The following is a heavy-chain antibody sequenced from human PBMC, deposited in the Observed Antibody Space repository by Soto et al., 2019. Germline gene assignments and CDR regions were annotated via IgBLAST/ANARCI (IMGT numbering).Heavy chain of an antibody. CDR1: GGTFSSYA. CDR2: IIPIFGTA. Sequence: SVKVSCKASGGTFSSYAISWVRQAPGQGLEWMGGIIPIFGTANYAQKFQGRVTITADESTSTAYMELSSLRSEDTAVYYCARDRGPHDYGDYWYFDLWGRGTLVTV. D-gene: IGHD4-17*01. V-gene: IGHV1-69*13. CDR3: ARDRGPHDYGDYWYFDL. J-gene: IGHJ2*01.